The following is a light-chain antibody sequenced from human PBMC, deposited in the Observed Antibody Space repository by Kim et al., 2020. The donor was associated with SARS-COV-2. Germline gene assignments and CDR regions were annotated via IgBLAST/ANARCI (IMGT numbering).Light chain of an antibody. CDR3: SSYAGGSDVV. CDR1: SSDVGGYNY. V-gene: IGLV2-8*01. CDR2: EVS. J-gene: IGLJ2*01. Sequence: GQSATISCTGTSSDVGGYNYVSWYQHHPGKAPKLIISEVSKRPSGVPDRFSGSKSGDTASLTVSGLQAEDEADYYCSSYAGGSDVVFGGGTKLTV.